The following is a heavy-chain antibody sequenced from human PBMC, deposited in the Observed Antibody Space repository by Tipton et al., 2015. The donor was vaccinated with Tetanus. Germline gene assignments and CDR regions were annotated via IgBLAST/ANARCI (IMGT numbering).Heavy chain of an antibody. CDR2: IYTSGST. CDR1: GGSISSYY. Sequence: LRLSCTVSGGSISSYYWSWIRQPAGKGLEWIGHIYTSGSTNYNPSLKSRVTMSVDTSKNQFSLKLSSVTAADTAVYYCARGIMVRGVSRFDPWGQGTLVTVSS. CDR3: ARGIMVRGVSRFDP. J-gene: IGHJ5*02. V-gene: IGHV4-4*07. D-gene: IGHD3-10*01.